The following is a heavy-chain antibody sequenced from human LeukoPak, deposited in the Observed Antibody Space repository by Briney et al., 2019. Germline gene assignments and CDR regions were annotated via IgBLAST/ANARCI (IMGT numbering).Heavy chain of an antibody. CDR1: GFTFSSYS. CDR2: ISSSTSTI. J-gene: IGHJ4*02. CDR3: ARDLWLLGYCSGGSCYSGYFDY. Sequence: GGSLRLSCAASGFTFSSYSMNWVRQAPGKGLEWVSYISSSTSTIYYADSVKGRFTISRDNAKNSLYLQMNSLRDEDTAVYYCARDLWLLGYCSGGSCYSGYFDYWGQGTLVAVPS. D-gene: IGHD2-15*01. V-gene: IGHV3-48*02.